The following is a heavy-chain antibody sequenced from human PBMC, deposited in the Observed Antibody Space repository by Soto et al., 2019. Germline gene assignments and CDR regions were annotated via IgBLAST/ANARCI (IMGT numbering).Heavy chain of an antibody. Sequence: QVQLQESGPGLVKPSETLSLTCTVSGGSVSSGSYYWSWIRQPPGKGLEWIGYIYYSGSTNYNPTLKSRVTISVDTSKTQFSLKLSSVTAADTAVYYCARAPTSYSGSYPFDYWGQGTLVTVSS. J-gene: IGHJ4*02. CDR3: ARAPTSYSGSYPFDY. D-gene: IGHD1-26*01. V-gene: IGHV4-61*01. CDR2: IYYSGST. CDR1: GGSVSSGSYY.